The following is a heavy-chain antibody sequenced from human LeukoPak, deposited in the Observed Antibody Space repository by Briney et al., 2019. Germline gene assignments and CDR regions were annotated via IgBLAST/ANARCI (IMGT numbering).Heavy chain of an antibody. CDR1: GFTFSSYG. CDR2: IRYDGSNK. V-gene: IGHV3-30*02. CDR3: ARVLDPTSSMDV. J-gene: IGHJ6*03. D-gene: IGHD3/OR15-3a*01. Sequence: PGGSLRLSCAASGFTFSSYGMHWVRQAPGKGLEWVAFIRYDGSNKYCADSVKGRFTISRDNAKNSLYLQMNSLRAEDTAVYYCARVLDPTSSMDVWGKGTTVTVSS.